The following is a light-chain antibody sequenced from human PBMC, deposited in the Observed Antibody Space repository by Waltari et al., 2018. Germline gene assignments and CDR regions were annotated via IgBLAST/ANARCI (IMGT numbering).Light chain of an antibody. V-gene: IGKV3-15*01. CDR3: QQYNNWPTT. J-gene: IGKJ4*01. CDR2: GAS. Sequence: EIVTTQSPATLSVSPGERATLSCRASQSVSSNLAWYQQKPGQAPRLLIYGASTRATGIPARFSGSGSRTEFTLTISSLQSEDFAVYYCQQYNNWPTTFGGGTKVEIK. CDR1: QSVSSN.